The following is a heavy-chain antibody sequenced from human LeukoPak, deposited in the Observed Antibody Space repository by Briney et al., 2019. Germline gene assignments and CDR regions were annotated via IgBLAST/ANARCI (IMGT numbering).Heavy chain of an antibody. V-gene: IGHV3-30-3*01. CDR2: ISYDGSNK. CDR3: AKDPNAPDY. J-gene: IGHJ4*02. CDR1: GFTFSSYA. Sequence: GGSLRLSCAASGFTFSSYAIHWVRQAPGKGLEWVAVISYDGSNKYYADSVKGRFTISRDNSKNTLYLQMNSLRAEDTAVYYCAKDPNAPDYWGQGTLVTVSS. D-gene: IGHD2-8*01.